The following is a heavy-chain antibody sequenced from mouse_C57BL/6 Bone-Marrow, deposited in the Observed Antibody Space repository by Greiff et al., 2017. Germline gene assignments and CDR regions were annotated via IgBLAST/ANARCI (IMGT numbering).Heavy chain of an antibody. CDR1: GYAFSSYW. CDR2: IYPGDGDT. V-gene: IGHV1-80*01. Sequence: QVHVKQSGAELVKPGASVKFSCKASGYAFSSYWMNWVKQRPGKGLEWIGQIYPGDGDTNYNGKFKGKATLTADKSSSTAYMQLSSLTSADSAVYSCASEIYYYGYFDYWGQGTTLTVSS. CDR3: ASEIYYYGYFDY. D-gene: IGHD1-1*01. J-gene: IGHJ2*01.